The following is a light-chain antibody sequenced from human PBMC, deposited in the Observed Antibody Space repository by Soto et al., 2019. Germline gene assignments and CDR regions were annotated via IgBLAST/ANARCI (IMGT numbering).Light chain of an antibody. CDR3: YSYRSSDNLAV. CDR2: AVS. Sequence: QSVLTQPSSVSASPGQSISISCTGTSDDIGAYDYVSWYQQHPGKAPKLILYAVSNRPSGVSTRFSGSRSGNTASLTISGVQAADEADSYCYSYRSSDNLAVLGTGTKVTV. V-gene: IGLV2-14*01. CDR1: SDDIGAYDY. J-gene: IGLJ1*01.